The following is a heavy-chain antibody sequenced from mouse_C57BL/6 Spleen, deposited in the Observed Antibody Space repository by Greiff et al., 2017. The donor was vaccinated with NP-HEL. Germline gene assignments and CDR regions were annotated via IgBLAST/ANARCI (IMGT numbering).Heavy chain of an antibody. D-gene: IGHD1-1*01. CDR2: INPNYGTT. CDR3: ARSHYYGSSPYAMDY. J-gene: IGHJ4*01. CDR1: GYSFTDYN. V-gene: IGHV1-39*01. Sequence: VQLQQSGPELVKPGASVKISCKASGYSFTDYNMNWVKQSDGKSLEWIGVINPNYGTTSYNQKFKGKATLTVDQSSSTAYMQLNSLTSEESAVYYCARSHYYGSSPYAMDYWGQGTSVTVSS.